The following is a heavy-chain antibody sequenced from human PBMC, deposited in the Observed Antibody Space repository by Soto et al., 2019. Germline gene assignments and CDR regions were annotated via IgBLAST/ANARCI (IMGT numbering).Heavy chain of an antibody. CDR1: GYTFTSYY. CDR2: INPSGGST. J-gene: IGHJ5*02. CDR3: ARALIVVVPAAIESWWFDP. V-gene: IGHV1-46*01. D-gene: IGHD2-2*01. Sequence: SSVKVSCKASGYTFTSYYMHWVRQAPGQGLEWMGIINPSGGSTSYAQKFQGRVTMTRDTSTSTVYMELSSLRSEDTAVYYCARALIVVVPAAIESWWFDPWGQGTLVTVS.